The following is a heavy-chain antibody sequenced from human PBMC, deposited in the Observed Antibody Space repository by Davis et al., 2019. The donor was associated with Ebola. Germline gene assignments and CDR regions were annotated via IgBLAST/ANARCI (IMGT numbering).Heavy chain of an antibody. CDR3: ARGGGITIFGVVTPIDY. CDR2: INHSGST. CDR1: GGSFSGYY. V-gene: IGHV4-34*01. D-gene: IGHD3-3*01. J-gene: IGHJ4*02. Sequence: PSETLSLTCAVYGGSFSGYYWSWIRQPPGKGLEWIGEINHSGSTNYNPSLKSRVTISVDTSKNQFSLKLSSVTAADTAVYYCARGGGITIFGVVTPIDYWGQGTLVTVSS.